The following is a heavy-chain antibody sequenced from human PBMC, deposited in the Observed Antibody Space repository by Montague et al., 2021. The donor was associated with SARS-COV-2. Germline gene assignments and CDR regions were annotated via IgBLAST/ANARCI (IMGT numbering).Heavy chain of an antibody. D-gene: IGHD4-17*01. CDR3: AKDISGGAWVDYGDYVR. CDR2: ISWDGGST. V-gene: IGHV3-43*01. Sequence: SLRLSCAASGFTFGDYTMHWVRQAPGKGLEWVSLISWDGGSTYYADSVKGRFTISRDNSKNSLYLQMNSLRTEDTALYYCAKDISGGAWVDYGDYVRWGQGTLVTVSS. J-gene: IGHJ4*02. CDR1: GFTFGDYT.